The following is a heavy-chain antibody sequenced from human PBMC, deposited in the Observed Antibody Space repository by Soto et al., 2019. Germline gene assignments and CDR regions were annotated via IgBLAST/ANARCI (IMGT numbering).Heavy chain of an antibody. CDR1: GGSTSSTIHY. Sequence: VQLQESGPALVRPSETLSLNCVVSGGSTSSTIHYWGWIRQPPGKGLEWIGSMSHSGSTHYNPSLKSRVNISADKSKNSFSLTLTTMTPADTAVYFCARHIDYNILTGYFDWGQGTLVTVSS. D-gene: IGHD3-9*01. V-gene: IGHV4-39*01. CDR3: ARHIDYNILTGYFD. CDR2: MSHSGST. J-gene: IGHJ4*02.